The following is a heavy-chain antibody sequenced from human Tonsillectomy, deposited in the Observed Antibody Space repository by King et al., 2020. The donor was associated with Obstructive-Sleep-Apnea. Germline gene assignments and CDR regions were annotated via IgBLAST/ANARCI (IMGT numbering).Heavy chain of an antibody. CDR3: ASGNSTSPGY. D-gene: IGHD2/OR15-2a*01. CDR2: IYHSGST. CDR1: GGSISSTNW. Sequence: VQLQESGPGLVKPSGTLSLTCAVSGGSISSTNWWSWVRQPPGKGLEWIGEIYHSGSTNYNPSLKNRVTISKDKSENQFSLKLTSMTAADTAVYYCASGNSTSPGYWGQGTLVTVSS. V-gene: IGHV4-4*02. J-gene: IGHJ4*02.